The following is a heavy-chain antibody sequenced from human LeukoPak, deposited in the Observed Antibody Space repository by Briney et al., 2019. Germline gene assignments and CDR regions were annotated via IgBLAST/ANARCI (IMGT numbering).Heavy chain of an antibody. CDR1: GYSFTSYW. D-gene: IGHD6-13*01. J-gene: IGHJ5*02. CDR2: IYPGDSDT. V-gene: IGHV5-51*01. Sequence: GESLKISCKGSGYSFTSYWIGWVRQMPGKGLEWMGIIYPGDSDTRYSPSFQGQVTISADKSISTAYLQWSSLKASDTAMYYCARLGKIGPKQQLVPDEGTWFDPWGQGTLVTVSS. CDR3: ARLGKIGPKQQLVPDEGTWFDP.